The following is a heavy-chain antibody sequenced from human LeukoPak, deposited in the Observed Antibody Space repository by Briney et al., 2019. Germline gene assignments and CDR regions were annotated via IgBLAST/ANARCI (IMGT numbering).Heavy chain of an antibody. Sequence: GGSLRLSCAASGFTFSTYGMNWVRQAPGKGLEWVSSISSSSSYIYYADSVKGRFTISRDNAKNSLYLQMNSLRAEDTAVYYCARDGPLAYYYGSGRSYYMDVWGKGTTVTVSS. CDR2: ISSSSSYI. V-gene: IGHV3-21*01. CDR1: GFTFSTYG. D-gene: IGHD3-10*01. CDR3: ARDGPLAYYYGSGRSYYMDV. J-gene: IGHJ6*03.